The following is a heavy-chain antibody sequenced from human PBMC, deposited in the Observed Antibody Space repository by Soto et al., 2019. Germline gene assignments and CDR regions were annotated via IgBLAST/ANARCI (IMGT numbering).Heavy chain of an antibody. D-gene: IGHD2-15*01. CDR3: ARTSYCSGGPRPNWSDP. CDR2: ISASIGHT. V-gene: IGHV1-18*01. Sequence: AASVKVSCKASGYTFNDYAITWVRQAPGQGLEGVGWISASIGHTNYAQSFEGRVSVTTDRSTTTAYMELRSLRYDDTAVYYCARTSYCSGGPRPNWSDPWGQGPLVTVSS. CDR1: GYTFNDYA. J-gene: IGHJ5*02.